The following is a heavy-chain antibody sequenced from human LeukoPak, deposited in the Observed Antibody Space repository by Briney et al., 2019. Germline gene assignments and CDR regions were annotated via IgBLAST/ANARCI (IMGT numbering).Heavy chain of an antibody. J-gene: IGHJ4*02. Sequence: SKTLSLTCTVSGGSISSSNYNWGWIRQPPGKGLEWVGSIYYSGSTYYNPSLKSRVTISVDTSKNQFSLKLSSVTAADTAVYYCARLGDSYATDYWGQGTLVTVSS. D-gene: IGHD5-18*01. CDR3: ARLGDSYATDY. CDR1: GGSISSSNYN. V-gene: IGHV4-39*01. CDR2: IYYSGST.